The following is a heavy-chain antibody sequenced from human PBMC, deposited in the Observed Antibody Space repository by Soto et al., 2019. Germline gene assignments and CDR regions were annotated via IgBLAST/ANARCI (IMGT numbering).Heavy chain of an antibody. Sequence: GGSLRLSCAASGFTFSSYWMSWVRQAPGKGLEWVANIKQDGSEKYYVDSVKGRFTISRDNAKNSLYLQMNSLRAEDTAVYYCAREIKGYYDFWSGYPYYYGMDVWGQGTTVTAP. CDR2: IKQDGSEK. V-gene: IGHV3-7*03. CDR1: GFTFSSYW. J-gene: IGHJ6*02. D-gene: IGHD3-3*01. CDR3: AREIKGYYDFWSGYPYYYGMDV.